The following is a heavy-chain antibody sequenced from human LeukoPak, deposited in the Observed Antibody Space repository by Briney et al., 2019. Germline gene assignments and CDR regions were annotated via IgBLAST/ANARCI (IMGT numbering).Heavy chain of an antibody. V-gene: IGHV4-61*02. CDR1: GGSISGGSYF. CDR2: VYSSGST. Sequence: SETLSLTCTVSGGSISGGSYFWSWIRQPAGEGLEWIGRVYSSGSTYYNPSLESRVTMSVDTSKNQFSLRLSSVTAADTALYFCARTDTDSIGWYHFDQWGQGTLATVSS. CDR3: ARTDTDSIGWYHFDQ. J-gene: IGHJ4*02. D-gene: IGHD6-19*01.